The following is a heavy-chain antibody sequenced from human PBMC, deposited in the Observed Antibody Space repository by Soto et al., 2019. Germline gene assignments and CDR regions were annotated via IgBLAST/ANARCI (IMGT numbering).Heavy chain of an antibody. V-gene: IGHV4-59*08. CDR3: AKYNVLRSFDWLANSYAMDV. J-gene: IGHJ6*02. Sequence: SETLSLTCTVSGGSLSSYYRSWIRQSPGKGLENLGYIYYSDSTNYNPSFKSRITISVDTSKNQFSLTLSSMTAADTAVYYCAKYNVLRSFDWLANSYAMDVWGQGTTVT. D-gene: IGHD3-9*01. CDR2: IYYSDST. CDR1: GGSLSSYY.